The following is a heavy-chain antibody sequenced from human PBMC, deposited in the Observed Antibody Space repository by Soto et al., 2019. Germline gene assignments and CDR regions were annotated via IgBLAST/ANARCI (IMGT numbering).Heavy chain of an antibody. V-gene: IGHV1-8*01. J-gene: IGHJ4*02. D-gene: IGHD3-22*01. Sequence: QVQLVQSGAEVKKPGASVKVSCKASGYTFTSYDINWVRQATGQGLEWMGWMNPNSGNTGYAQKFQGRVTMTRNTSISTAYMELSSLRSEDTAVYYCARGDPYYYDSSGYCDYWGPGTLVTVSS. CDR1: GYTFTSYD. CDR2: MNPNSGNT. CDR3: ARGDPYYYDSSGYCDY.